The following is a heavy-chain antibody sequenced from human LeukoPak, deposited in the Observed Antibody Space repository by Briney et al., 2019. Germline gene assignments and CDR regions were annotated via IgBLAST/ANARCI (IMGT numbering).Heavy chain of an antibody. CDR1: GGSIRSYY. J-gene: IGHJ4*02. Sequence: SETLSLTCTVSGGSIRSYYWGWIRQPPGKGLEWIGSYYNSGSTNYNPSLNGRVSMSADLSKNQLSLNLNSVTAADQAVYYCAGGSQWLAFDSWGQGTLVSVSS. V-gene: IGHV4-59*08. CDR2: YYNSGST. D-gene: IGHD6-19*01. CDR3: AGGSQWLAFDS.